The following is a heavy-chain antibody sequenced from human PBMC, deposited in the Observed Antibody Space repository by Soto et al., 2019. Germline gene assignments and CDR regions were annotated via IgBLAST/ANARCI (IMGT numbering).Heavy chain of an antibody. Sequence: PGWSLRLSCASSVFTFTRYSMNWVRQAPGKGLEWVASISSTTNYIYYGESLKGRLTISRDNAKNSMYLQMNTLRAEDTAVYYCARESEDLSSNLDYWGQGTLVTVSS. CDR3: ARESEDLSSNLDY. CDR1: VFTFTRYS. V-gene: IGHV3-21*06. CDR2: ISSTTNYI. J-gene: IGHJ4*02.